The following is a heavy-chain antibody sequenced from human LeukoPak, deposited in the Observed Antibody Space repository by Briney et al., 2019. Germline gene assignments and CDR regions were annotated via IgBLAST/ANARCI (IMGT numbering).Heavy chain of an antibody. J-gene: IGHJ4*02. D-gene: IGHD2-15*01. CDR2: INYSGST. CDR3: ARRYCSGGSCPNDY. CDR1: GGSFSNYY. Sequence: SETLSLTCTFSGGSFSNYYWGWIRQPPGKGLEWIGLINYSGSTNYNPSLKSRVTISADTSKNQFSLKLSSVTAADTAVYYCARRYCSGGSCPNDYWGQGTLVTVSS. V-gene: IGHV4-59*01.